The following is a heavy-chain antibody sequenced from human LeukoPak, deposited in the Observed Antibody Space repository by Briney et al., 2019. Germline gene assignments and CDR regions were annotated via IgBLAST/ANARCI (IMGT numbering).Heavy chain of an antibody. CDR2: ISWNSGSI. D-gene: IGHD1-26*01. J-gene: IGHJ4*02. CDR3: AKWSGSSLGWKGFDY. Sequence: PGRSLRLSCAASGFTFDDYAMHWVRQAPGKGLEWVSGISWNSGSIGYADSVKGRFTISRDNAKNSLYLQMNSLRAEDTALYYCAKWSGSSLGWKGFDYWGQGTLVTVSS. V-gene: IGHV3-9*01. CDR1: GFTFDDYA.